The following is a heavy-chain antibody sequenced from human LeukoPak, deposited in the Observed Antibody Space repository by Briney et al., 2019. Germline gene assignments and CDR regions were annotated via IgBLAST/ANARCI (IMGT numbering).Heavy chain of an antibody. CDR2: IYYIGST. D-gene: IGHD4-11*01. J-gene: IGHJ5*02. CDR1: GGSISSSSYY. Sequence: SETLSLTCTVSGGSISSSSYYWGWIRQPPGKGLEWIGSIYYIGSTYYNPSLKSRVTISVDTSKNQFSLKLSSVTASDTAMFYCARHDYSNSWFDPWGQGTLVTVSS. V-gene: IGHV4-39*01. CDR3: ARHDYSNSWFDP.